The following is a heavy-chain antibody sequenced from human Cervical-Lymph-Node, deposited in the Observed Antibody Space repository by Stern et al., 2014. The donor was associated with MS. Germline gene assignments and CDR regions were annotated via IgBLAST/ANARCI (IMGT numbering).Heavy chain of an antibody. CDR2: SSYIGST. D-gene: IGHD3-16*01. Sequence: QEQLQESGPGLVKPSQTLSLTCTVSGASISSVGYYWTWIRQHPGKGLEWIGYSSYIGSTSYKPSLQSRVSISVDTSENQFSLNLSSVTAADTALYYCARSDRLWGSFDYWGQGTLVTVSS. CDR3: ARSDRLWGSFDY. V-gene: IGHV4-31*03. J-gene: IGHJ4*02. CDR1: GASISSVGYY.